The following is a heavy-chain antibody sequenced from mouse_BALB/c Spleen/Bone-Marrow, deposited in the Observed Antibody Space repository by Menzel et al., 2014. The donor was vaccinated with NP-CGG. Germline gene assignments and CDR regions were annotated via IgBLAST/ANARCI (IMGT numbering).Heavy chain of an antibody. CDR3: ARGGISVDY. CDR2: IYPGDGDT. J-gene: IGHJ2*01. V-gene: IGHV1-80*01. Sequence: VQLQQSGAELVRPGSSVKISCESSGYVFRTYWINWVKQRPGQGLEWIGQIYPGDGDTDYNGKFKDKATLTADKSSNTAYMQLSSLTSEDSAVYFCARGGISVDYWGQGTTLTVSS. CDR1: GYVFRTYW.